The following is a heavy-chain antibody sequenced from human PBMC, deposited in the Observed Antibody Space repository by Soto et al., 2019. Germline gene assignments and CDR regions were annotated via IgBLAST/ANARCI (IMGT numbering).Heavy chain of an antibody. V-gene: IGHV4-34*01. Sequence: SETLSLTCTVSGGSFTGHFWSWVRQPPGKGLEWIGEVSHSGNTKYYPSLRSRVTLSVDSSKSQISLTLTSVTAADTAFYYCARAKVGTTGRHQFDIWGQGTLVTVSS. CDR1: GGSFTGHF. D-gene: IGHD3-10*01. CDR3: ARAKVGTTGRHQFDI. CDR2: VSHSGNT. J-gene: IGHJ4*02.